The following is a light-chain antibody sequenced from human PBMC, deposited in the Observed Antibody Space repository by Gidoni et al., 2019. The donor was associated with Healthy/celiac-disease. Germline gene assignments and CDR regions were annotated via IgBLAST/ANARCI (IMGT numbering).Light chain of an antibody. CDR1: QDISNY. J-gene: IGKJ2*04. CDR2: DAS. V-gene: IGKV1-33*01. Sequence: DIQMTQSPSSLSASVGDRVTITCQASQDISNYLNWYQQKPGKAPKLLIYDASNLETGVPSRFSGSGSGTDFTFTISSLQPEDIATYSCQQYDNLPPMCSFGQGTKLEIK. CDR3: QQYDNLPPMCS.